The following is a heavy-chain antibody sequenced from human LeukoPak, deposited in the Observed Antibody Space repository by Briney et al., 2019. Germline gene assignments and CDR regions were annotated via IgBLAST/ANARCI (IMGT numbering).Heavy chain of an antibody. Sequence: GGSLRLSCAASGFTFSSCAMSWVRQAPGKGLEWVSTMSTSGGSTYYADSVKGRFTISRDNSKNTLFLHMNSLRAEDTAVYYCARAVDFWSGYPQPNWFDPWGQGTLVTVSS. CDR3: ARAVDFWSGYPQPNWFDP. CDR2: MSTSGGST. V-gene: IGHV3-23*01. CDR1: GFTFSSCA. J-gene: IGHJ5*02. D-gene: IGHD3-3*01.